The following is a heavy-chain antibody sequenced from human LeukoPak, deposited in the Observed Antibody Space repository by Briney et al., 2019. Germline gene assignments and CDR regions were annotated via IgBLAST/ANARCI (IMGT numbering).Heavy chain of an antibody. CDR3: AREITAAAGTAYYYYMDV. CDR1: GFTFSNYE. Sequence: GGSLRLSCAASGFTFSNYEMHWVRQAPGKGLEWVSYISSSGSDIYYADSVKGRFTISRDNAKNSLYLQMNSLRAEDTAVYYCAREITAAAGTAYYYYMDVWGKGTTVTVSS. J-gene: IGHJ6*03. D-gene: IGHD6-13*01. V-gene: IGHV3-48*03. CDR2: ISSSGSDI.